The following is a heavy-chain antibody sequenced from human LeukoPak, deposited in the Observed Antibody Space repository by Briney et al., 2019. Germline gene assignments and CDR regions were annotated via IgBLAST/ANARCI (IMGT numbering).Heavy chain of an antibody. CDR1: GDSVSSNSAA. D-gene: IGHD2-15*01. Sequence: SQTLSLTCAISGDSVSSNSAAWNWIRQSPSRGLEWLGRTYYRSKWSNDYAVSVKSRITINPDTSQNQFSLQPNSPTPEDTAVYYCARAPIGGWYFDLWGRGTPVTVSS. V-gene: IGHV6-1*01. CDR3: ARAPIGGWYFDL. J-gene: IGHJ2*01. CDR2: TYYRSKWSN.